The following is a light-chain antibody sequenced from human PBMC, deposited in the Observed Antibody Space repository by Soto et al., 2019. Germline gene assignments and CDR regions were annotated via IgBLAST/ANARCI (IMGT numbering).Light chain of an antibody. V-gene: IGLV6-57*03. CDR1: SGSIASNY. CDR2: EDN. Sequence: SLLTQPHSVSESPGKTVTISCTRSSGSIASNYVQWYQQRPGSAPTTVIYEDNQRPSGVPDRFSGSIDSSSNSASLTISGLKNEDEADYYCQSYDSSTWVFGGGTKLTVL. J-gene: IGLJ3*02. CDR3: QSYDSSTWV.